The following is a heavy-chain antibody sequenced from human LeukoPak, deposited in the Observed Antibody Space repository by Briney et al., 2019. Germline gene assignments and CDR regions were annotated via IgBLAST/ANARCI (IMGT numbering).Heavy chain of an antibody. Sequence: GASVKVSCKASGGTFSSYAISWVRQAPGQGLEWMGGIIPIFGTANYAQKFQGRVTITADKSTSTAYMELRSLRFDDTAVYYCARRFCSGGSCIPDFWGQGTLVTVSS. CDR2: IIPIFGTA. D-gene: IGHD2-15*01. CDR1: GGTFSSYA. CDR3: ARRFCSGGSCIPDF. V-gene: IGHV1-69*06. J-gene: IGHJ4*02.